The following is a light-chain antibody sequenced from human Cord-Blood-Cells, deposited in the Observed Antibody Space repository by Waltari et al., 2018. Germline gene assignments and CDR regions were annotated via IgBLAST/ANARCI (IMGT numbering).Light chain of an antibody. CDR3: SSYTSSSTLV. Sequence: TQPASVSGSPGQSLTISCTGTSSDVGGFNYVSWYQQHPGKAPKLLIYEVSNRPSGVSNRFSGSKSGNTASLTISGLQAEDEADYYCSSYTSSSTLVFGTGTKVTVL. CDR1: SSDVGGFNY. J-gene: IGLJ1*01. CDR2: EVS. V-gene: IGLV2-14*01.